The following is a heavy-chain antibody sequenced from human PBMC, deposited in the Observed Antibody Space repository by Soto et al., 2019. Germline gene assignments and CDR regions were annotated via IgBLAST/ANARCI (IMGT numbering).Heavy chain of an antibody. V-gene: IGHV4-59*08. D-gene: IGHD6-13*01. CDR3: ARHDEEVSSWSFDY. Sequence: SETLSLTWTVLGGPISSFYWSLIRQPPGKGLEWIGYIYYSGSTNYNPSLKSRVTISVDTSKNQFSLKLSSVTAADTAVYYCARHDEEVSSWSFDYWGQGTLVTVSS. CDR1: GGPISSFY. J-gene: IGHJ4*02. CDR2: IYYSGST.